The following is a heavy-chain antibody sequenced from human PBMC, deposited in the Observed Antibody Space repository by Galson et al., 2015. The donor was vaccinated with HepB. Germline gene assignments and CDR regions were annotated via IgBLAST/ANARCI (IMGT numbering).Heavy chain of an antibody. CDR1: GFIFSTYW. Sequence: SLRLSCAASGFIFSTYWMSWVRQAPGKGLEWVANIKQDGRDKDYEDSVKGRFTISRDNAKNSLYLRMNTLRVEDTAVYYCARGRGDYWGQGTLVTVSS. V-gene: IGHV3-7*04. CDR2: IKQDGRDK. J-gene: IGHJ4*02. CDR3: ARGRGDY. D-gene: IGHD1-26*01.